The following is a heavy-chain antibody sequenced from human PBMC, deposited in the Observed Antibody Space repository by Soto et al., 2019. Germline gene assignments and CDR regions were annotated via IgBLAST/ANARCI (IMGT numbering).Heavy chain of an antibody. CDR1: GGSISSGGYY. Sequence: QVQLQESGPGLVKPSQTLSLTCTVSGGSISSGGYYWSWIRQHPGKGLEWIGYIYYSGSTYYNPSLKSRGTISVDTSKNQFSLKLSSVTAADTAVYYCASTYYYDSSGYYSSFDYWGQGTLVTVSS. CDR3: ASTYYYDSSGYYSSFDY. V-gene: IGHV4-31*03. J-gene: IGHJ4*02. D-gene: IGHD3-22*01. CDR2: IYYSGST.